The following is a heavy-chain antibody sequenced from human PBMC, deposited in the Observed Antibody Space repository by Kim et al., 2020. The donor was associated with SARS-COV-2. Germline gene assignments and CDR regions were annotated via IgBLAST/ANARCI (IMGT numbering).Heavy chain of an antibody. CDR3: ARDRGVVFGDTPDY. D-gene: IGHD3-10*01. J-gene: IGHJ4*02. V-gene: IGHV1-18*01. Sequence: AQKLQGRVTMTTDTSTSTAYMELRSLRSDDTAVYYCARDRGVVFGDTPDYWGQGTLVTVSS.